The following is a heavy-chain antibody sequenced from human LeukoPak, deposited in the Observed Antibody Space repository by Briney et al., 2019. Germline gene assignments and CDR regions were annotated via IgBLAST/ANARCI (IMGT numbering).Heavy chain of an antibody. J-gene: IGHJ3*02. CDR3: ARVFRPSLTVFIIRGAFDI. Sequence: PGRSLRLSCAASGFTFNNYGMHWVRQAPGKGLEWVAIISFDGTKTYYADSVKGRFTISRDNSKNTLYLQMNSLRAEDTAVYYCARVFRPSLTVFIIRGAFDIWGQGTMVTVSS. V-gene: IGHV3-30*03. D-gene: IGHD3-3*01. CDR2: ISFDGTKT. CDR1: GFTFNNYG.